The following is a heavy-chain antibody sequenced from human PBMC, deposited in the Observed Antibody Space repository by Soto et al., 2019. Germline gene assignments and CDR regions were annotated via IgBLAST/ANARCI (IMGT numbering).Heavy chain of an antibody. Sequence: SETLSLTCAVYGGSFSGYYWSWIRQPPGKGLEWIGEINHSGSTNYNPSLKSRVTISVDTSKNQFSLKLSSVTAADTAVYYCARGRQVVVITDYYYYGMGVWGQGTTVTVSS. CDR1: GGSFSGYY. V-gene: IGHV4-34*01. CDR3: ARGRQVVVITDYYYYGMGV. J-gene: IGHJ6*02. CDR2: INHSGST. D-gene: IGHD3-22*01.